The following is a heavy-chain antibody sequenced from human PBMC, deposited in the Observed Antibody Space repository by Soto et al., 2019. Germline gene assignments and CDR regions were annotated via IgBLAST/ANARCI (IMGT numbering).Heavy chain of an antibody. CDR3: ANNGYYYYYMDV. D-gene: IGHD2-8*01. J-gene: IGHJ6*03. CDR1: GFTFSSYA. V-gene: IGHV3-23*01. CDR2: ISGSGGST. Sequence: PGGSLRLSCAASGFTFSSYAMSWVRQAPGKGLEWVSAISGSGGSTYYADSVKGRFTISRDNSKNTLYLQMNSLRAEDTAVYYCANNGYYYYYMDVWGKGTTVTVSS.